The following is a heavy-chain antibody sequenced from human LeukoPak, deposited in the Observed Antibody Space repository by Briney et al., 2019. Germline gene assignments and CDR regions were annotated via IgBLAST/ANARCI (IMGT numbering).Heavy chain of an antibody. D-gene: IGHD6-19*01. CDR1: GSTFSSYG. CDR2: IWYDGSNQ. CDR3: ARVPYSSGWYYFDY. Sequence: GGSLRLSCAASGSTFSSYGMHWVRQAPGKGLEWVAVIWYDGSNQYHADSVKGRFTISRDNSKNTLYLEMNSLRAEDTAVYYCARVPYSSGWYYFDYWGQGTLVTVSS. J-gene: IGHJ4*02. V-gene: IGHV3-33*01.